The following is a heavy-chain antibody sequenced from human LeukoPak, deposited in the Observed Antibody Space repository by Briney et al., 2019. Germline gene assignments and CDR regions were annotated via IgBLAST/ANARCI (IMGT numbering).Heavy chain of an antibody. D-gene: IGHD3-10*01. Sequence: SETLSLTCTVSGASISSSSYYCGWIRQPPGKGLEWIVSIYYSGSTYYNPSLKSPFTISVDTSKNQFSLKLSSMTAADTAVYYCARGSGEFQHWGQGTLVTVS. CDR3: ARGSGEFQH. CDR1: GASISSSSYY. CDR2: IYYSGST. J-gene: IGHJ1*01. V-gene: IGHV4-39*07.